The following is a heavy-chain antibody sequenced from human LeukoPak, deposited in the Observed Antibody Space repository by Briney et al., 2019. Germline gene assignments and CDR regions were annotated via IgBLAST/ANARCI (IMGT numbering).Heavy chain of an antibody. CDR1: GFTFSSYS. V-gene: IGHV3-30*03. CDR2: ISYDGSNK. D-gene: IGHD6-19*01. CDR3: ARDLGGSGWSLGAY. J-gene: IGHJ4*02. Sequence: GGSLRLSCAASGFTFSSYSMNWVRQAPGKGLEWVAVISYDGSNKYYADSVKGRFTMSRDNSKKMLYLQMSSLRPEDTAVYYCARDLGGSGWSLGAYWGQGTLVTVSS.